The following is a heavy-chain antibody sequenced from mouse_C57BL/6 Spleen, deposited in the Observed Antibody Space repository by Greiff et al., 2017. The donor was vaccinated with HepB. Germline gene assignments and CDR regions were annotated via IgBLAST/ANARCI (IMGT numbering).Heavy chain of an antibody. D-gene: IGHD2-4*01. CDR1: GFTFSDYG. J-gene: IGHJ2*01. CDR3: ARGVYYDYPYYFDY. CDR2: ISSGSSTI. Sequence: EVQRVESGGGLVKPGGSLKLSCAASGFTFSDYGMHWVRQAPEKGLEWVAYISSGSSTIYYADTVKGRFTISRDNAKNTLFLQMTSLRSEDTAMYYCARGVYYDYPYYFDYWGQGTTLTVSS. V-gene: IGHV5-17*01.